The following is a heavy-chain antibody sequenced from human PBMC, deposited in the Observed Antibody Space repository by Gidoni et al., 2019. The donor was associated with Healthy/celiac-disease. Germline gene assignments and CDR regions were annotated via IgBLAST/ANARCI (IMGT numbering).Heavy chain of an antibody. J-gene: IGHJ6*02. D-gene: IGHD2-2*01. CDR2: IKSKTDGGTT. CDR1: GFTFSNAW. V-gene: IGHV3-15*07. CDR3: TTVVVPAAMTDPLDYYYYGMDV. Sequence: LVKPGGSLRLSCAASGFTFSNAWMNLVRQAPGKGLEWVGRIKSKTDGGTTDYAAPVKGRFTISRDDSKNTLYLQMNSLKTEDTAVYYCTTVVVPAAMTDPLDYYYYGMDVWGQGTTVTVSS.